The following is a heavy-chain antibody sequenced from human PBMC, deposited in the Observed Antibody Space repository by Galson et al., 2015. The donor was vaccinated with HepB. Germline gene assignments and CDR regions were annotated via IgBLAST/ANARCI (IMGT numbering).Heavy chain of an antibody. D-gene: IGHD6-19*01. CDR3: ARIQGSSVMDV. V-gene: IGHV2-70*11. CDR1: GFSLSTSGMC. CDR2: IDWDDDK. J-gene: IGHJ6*02. Sequence: PALEKPTQTLTLTCTFSGFSLSTSGMCVSWIRQPPGKALEWLARIDWDDDKYYSTSLKTRLTISKDTSKNQVVLTMTNMDPVYKATYYCARIQGSSVMDVWGQGTTVTVSS.